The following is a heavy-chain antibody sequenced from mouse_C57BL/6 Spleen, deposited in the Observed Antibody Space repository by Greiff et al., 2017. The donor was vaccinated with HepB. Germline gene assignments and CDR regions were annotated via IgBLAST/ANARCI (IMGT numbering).Heavy chain of an antibody. Sequence: QVQLQQPGAELVKPGASVKMSCKASGYTFTSYWITWVKQRPGQGLEWIGDIYPGSGSTNYNEKFKSKATLTVDTSSSTAYMQLSSLTSEDSAVYYCARSDSSGYLGNAMDYWGQGTSVTVSS. D-gene: IGHD3-2*02. CDR1: GYTFTSYW. CDR3: ARSDSSGYLGNAMDY. CDR2: IYPGSGST. V-gene: IGHV1-55*01. J-gene: IGHJ4*01.